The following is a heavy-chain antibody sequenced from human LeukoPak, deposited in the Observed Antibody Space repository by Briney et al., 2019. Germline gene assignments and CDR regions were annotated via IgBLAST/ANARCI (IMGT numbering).Heavy chain of an antibody. Sequence: SETLSLTCTVSGDSISTSYYWGWIRQPPGKGLEWIGGIYHSGSTYYSPSPKSRVTISVDTSKKQLSLKLNSVTAADTAVYCCARVPSMRYCSGGSCYNNWFDPWGQGTLVTVSS. CDR2: IYHSGST. CDR1: GDSISTSYY. CDR3: ARVPSMRYCSGGSCYNNWFDP. V-gene: IGHV4-38-2*02. J-gene: IGHJ5*02. D-gene: IGHD2-15*01.